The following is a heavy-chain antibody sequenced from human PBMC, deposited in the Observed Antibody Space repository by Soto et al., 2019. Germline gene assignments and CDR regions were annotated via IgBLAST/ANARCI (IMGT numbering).Heavy chain of an antibody. D-gene: IGHD3-22*01. V-gene: IGHV3-30-3*01. CDR1: GFTFSSYA. CDR2: ISYDGSNK. Sequence: GGSLRLSCAASGFTFSSYAMHWVRQAPGKGLEWVAVISYDGSNKYYADSVKGRFTISRDNSKNTLYLQMNSLRAEDTAVYYCARQSGSYYDSSGYYWGLDYWGQGTLVTVSS. CDR3: ARQSGSYYDSSGYYWGLDY. J-gene: IGHJ4*02.